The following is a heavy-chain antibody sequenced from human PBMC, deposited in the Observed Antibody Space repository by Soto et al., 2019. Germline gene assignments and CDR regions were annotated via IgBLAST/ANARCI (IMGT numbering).Heavy chain of an antibody. V-gene: IGHV4-30-4*01. J-gene: IGHJ6*02. Sequence: QVQLQESGPGLVKPSQTLSLTCTVSGDSISSGDYYWSWIRQPPGKGLEWIGYIYYSGSTHYNPSLNSRVTISLDTSKNQFSLKLSSATAADTAVYYCARAVLRYYYGMDVWGQGTTVTVSS. CDR1: GDSISSGDYY. D-gene: IGHD1-20*01. CDR3: ARAVLRYYYGMDV. CDR2: IYYSGST.